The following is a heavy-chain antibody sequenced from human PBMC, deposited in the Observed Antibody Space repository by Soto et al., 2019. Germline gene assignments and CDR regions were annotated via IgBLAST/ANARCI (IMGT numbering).Heavy chain of an antibody. CDR2: IAGSGDA. J-gene: IGHJ4*02. Sequence: GGSLRLSCVASGFTFSTRAMMWVRQAPGKGLEWVSGIAGSGDAFHADSVKGRFTISKDNSKNTLYLQMNGLRAEDTAVYFCAKDAVYDDGVWLPDYWGQGTLVTVSS. V-gene: IGHV3-23*01. D-gene: IGHD4-17*01. CDR1: GFTFSTRA. CDR3: AKDAVYDDGVWLPDY.